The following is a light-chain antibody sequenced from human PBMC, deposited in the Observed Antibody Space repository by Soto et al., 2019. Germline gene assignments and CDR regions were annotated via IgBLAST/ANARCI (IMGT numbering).Light chain of an antibody. V-gene: IGKV3D-20*02. CDR3: QQRNTWPPIT. CDR1: QSVSSSY. J-gene: IGKJ5*01. Sequence: EIALTHCPGTLSLSPGEIDTLSCTCIQSVSSSYLAWYQQKPGQAPRLLIQGASTRAPGIPARFSGSGSGTDFTLTISSLEPEDFALYYCQQRNTWPPITFGQGTRLEI. CDR2: GAS.